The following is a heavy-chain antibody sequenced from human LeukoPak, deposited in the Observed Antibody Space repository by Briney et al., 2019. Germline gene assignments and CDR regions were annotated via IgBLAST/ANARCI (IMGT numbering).Heavy chain of an antibody. V-gene: IGHV4-4*08. CDR2: IYTSGST. CDR3: AREVRSDYYYVLDV. J-gene: IGHJ6*02. Sequence: SETLSLTCTVSGGSISSYYWSWIRQPPGQGLEWIGYIYTSGSTNYNPSLKSRVTMSVDTSKNQFSLKLNSVTAADTAVYFCAREVRSDYYYVLDVWGQGTTVTVSS. CDR1: GGSISSYY.